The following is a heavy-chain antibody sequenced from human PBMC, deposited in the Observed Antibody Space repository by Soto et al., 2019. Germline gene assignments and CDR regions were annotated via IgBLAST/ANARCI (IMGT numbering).Heavy chain of an antibody. D-gene: IGHD2-15*01. V-gene: IGHV3-74*01. CDR2: INSDGSST. J-gene: IGHJ4*02. Sequence: EVQLVESGGGLVQPGGSLRLSCAASGFTFSSYWMHWVRQAPGKGLVWVSRINSDGSSTSYADSVKGRVTISRDNAKKTLYLQMKSLRAEDKAVYYCARVGWEYCSGGSCYGNPFDYWGQGTLVTVSS. CDR3: ARVGWEYCSGGSCYGNPFDY. CDR1: GFTFSSYW.